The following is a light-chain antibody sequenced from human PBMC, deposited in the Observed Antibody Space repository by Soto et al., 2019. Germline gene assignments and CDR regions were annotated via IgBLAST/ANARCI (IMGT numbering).Light chain of an antibody. J-gene: IGKJ3*01. CDR2: GAS. Sequence: EIVLTQSPGTLSLSPGERATLSCRASQSVSSSYLAWYQQKPGKAPSLLIYGASRRATGIPDRVSGSGSGTDFTLTIIRLAPEDFTVYYSKKYGISPPLFNFGPGTNVDIK. CDR3: KKYGISPPLFN. CDR1: QSVSSSY. V-gene: IGKV3-20*01.